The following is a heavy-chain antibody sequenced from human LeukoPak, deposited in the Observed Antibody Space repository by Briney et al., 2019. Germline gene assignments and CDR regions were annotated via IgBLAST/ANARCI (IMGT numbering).Heavy chain of an antibody. J-gene: IGHJ4*02. D-gene: IGHD3-9*01. CDR1: GFTFSSYG. CDR2: IWYDGSNK. CDR3: ARGADILTGYYDY. V-gene: IGHV3-33*01. Sequence: GGSLRLSCAASGFTFSSYGMHWVRQALGKGLEWVAVIWYDGSNKYYADSVKGRFTISRDNSKNTLYLQMNSLRAEDTAVYYCARGADILTGYYDYWGQGTLVTVSS.